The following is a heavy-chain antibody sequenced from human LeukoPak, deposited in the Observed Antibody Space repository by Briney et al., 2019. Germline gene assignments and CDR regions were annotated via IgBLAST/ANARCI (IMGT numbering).Heavy chain of an antibody. Sequence: PGRSLRLSCEPSGLTFITYAMHWVRQAPGKGLEWVAVVWYEGSKEFYAESVKGRLTISRDNSKNTLFLQMNSLRVEDTAVYYCARGNGYSYGYFDYWGQGTLVTVSS. D-gene: IGHD5-18*01. V-gene: IGHV3-33*01. CDR3: ARGNGYSYGYFDY. CDR2: VWYEGSKE. CDR1: GLTFITYA. J-gene: IGHJ4*02.